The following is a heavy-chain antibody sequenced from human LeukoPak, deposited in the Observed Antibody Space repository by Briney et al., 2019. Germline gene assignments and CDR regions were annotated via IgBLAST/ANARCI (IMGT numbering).Heavy chain of an antibody. CDR2: ISSSGSTI. CDR1: GFTFSDYY. Sequence: GGSLRLSCAASGFTFSDYYMSWIRRAPGKGLEWVSYISSSGSTIYYADSVKGRFTISRDNAKNSLYLQMNSLRAEDAAVYYCARDSGYDLSWDYWGQGTLVTVSS. V-gene: IGHV3-11*01. D-gene: IGHD5-12*01. J-gene: IGHJ4*02. CDR3: ARDSGYDLSWDY.